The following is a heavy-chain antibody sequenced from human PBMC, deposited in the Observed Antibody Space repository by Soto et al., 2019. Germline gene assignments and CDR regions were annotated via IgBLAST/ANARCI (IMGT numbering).Heavy chain of an antibody. CDR1: GYTFTSYA. D-gene: IGHD3-10*01. CDR3: ARVRFGELFSGFDY. Sequence: QVQLVQSGAEVKKPGASVKVSCKASGYTFTSYAMHWVRQAPGQRLEWMGWINAGNGNTKYSQKLQGRVTITRDTSASTAYMELSSLRSEDTAVYYCARVRFGELFSGFDYWGQGTLVTVSS. V-gene: IGHV1-3*01. CDR2: INAGNGNT. J-gene: IGHJ4*02.